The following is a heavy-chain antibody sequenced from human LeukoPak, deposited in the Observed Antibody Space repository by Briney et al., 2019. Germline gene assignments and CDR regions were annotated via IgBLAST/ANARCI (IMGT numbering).Heavy chain of an antibody. CDR3: ARVTKAAGFDY. CDR1: GYTFTSYY. CDR2: INPSGGST. D-gene: IGHD1-1*01. J-gene: IGHJ4*02. V-gene: IGHV1-46*01. Sequence: GASVKVSYKASGYTFTSYYMHWVRQAPGQGLESMGIINPSGGSTSYAQKFQGRVTMTRDMSPSTVYLELSSLRSEDTVVYYCARVTKAAGFDYWGQGTLVTVSS.